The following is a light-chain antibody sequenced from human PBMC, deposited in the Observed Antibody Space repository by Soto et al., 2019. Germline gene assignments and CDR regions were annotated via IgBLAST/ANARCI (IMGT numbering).Light chain of an antibody. V-gene: IGLV2-14*03. CDR1: SSDVGGYNF. Sequence: QSVLTQPASVSGSPGQSITISCTGTSSDVGGYNFVSWYQQHPGKVPKLMIFDVNRRPSGVSDRFSGSKSGNTASLTISGLQAEDEGDYYCCSYTSSGTHVFGSGTKVTVL. CDR3: CSYTSSGTHV. CDR2: DVN. J-gene: IGLJ1*01.